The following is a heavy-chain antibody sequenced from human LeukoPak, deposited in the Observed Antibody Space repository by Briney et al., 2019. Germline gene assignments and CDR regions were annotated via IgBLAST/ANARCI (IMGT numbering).Heavy chain of an antibody. CDR3: ARAPPYTKYFDY. CDR1: GFTFSTYG. CDR2: ISDSGDFT. D-gene: IGHD1-1*01. Sequence: GGSLRLSCAASGFTFSTYGMHWVRQAPGKGLEWVSTISDSGDFTFYADAVKGRFTISRDNSKNTLYLQMYSLRAEDTAIYYCARAPPYTKYFDYWGRGTLLTVSS. J-gene: IGHJ4*02. V-gene: IGHV3-23*01.